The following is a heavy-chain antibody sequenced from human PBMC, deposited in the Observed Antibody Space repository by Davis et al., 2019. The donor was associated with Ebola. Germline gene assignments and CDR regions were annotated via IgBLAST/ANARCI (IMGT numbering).Heavy chain of an antibody. CDR2: ITPIFGTA. CDR1: GGTFSTSA. Sequence: SVQVSCKASGGTFSTSAISWVRPAPGQGLEWMGGITPIFGTANYAQKFQGRVTITADEFTNTAYMELNSLTSEDTAVYYCARGSSDYCGSGSYSNPFDYWGQGTLVTVSS. J-gene: IGHJ4*02. CDR3: ARGSSDYCGSGSYSNPFDY. V-gene: IGHV1-69*13. D-gene: IGHD3-10*01.